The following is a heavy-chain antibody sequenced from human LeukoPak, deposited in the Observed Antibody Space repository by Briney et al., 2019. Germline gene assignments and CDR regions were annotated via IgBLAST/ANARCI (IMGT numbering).Heavy chain of an antibody. CDR3: ARGGSWDAFHI. D-gene: IGHD2-15*01. Sequence: GGSLRLSSAVSGFTFSDHYMDWVRQAPGKGREWVGRTRNKVNSYTTEYAASVKGRFTISRDDSKNSLYLQMNSLKTEDTAVYYCARGGSWDAFHIWGQGTMVTVSS. CDR2: TRNKVNSYTT. J-gene: IGHJ3*02. CDR1: GFTFSDHY. V-gene: IGHV3-72*01.